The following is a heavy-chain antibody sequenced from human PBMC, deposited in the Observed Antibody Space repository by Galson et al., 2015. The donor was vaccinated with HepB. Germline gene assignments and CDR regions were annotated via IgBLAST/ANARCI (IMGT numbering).Heavy chain of an antibody. CDR2: IDPSDSYT. CDR3: ATAFSLQQLAFDY. V-gene: IGHV5-10-1*01. CDR1: GYSFTSYW. J-gene: IGHJ4*02. D-gene: IGHD6-13*01. Sequence: QSGAEVKEPGESLRISCKGSGYSFTSYWINWVRQMPGKGLEWMGKIDPSDSYTNYSPSFQGHVTISVDKSISTAYLQWSSLQASDTAMYYCATAFSLQQLAFDYWGQGTLVTVSS.